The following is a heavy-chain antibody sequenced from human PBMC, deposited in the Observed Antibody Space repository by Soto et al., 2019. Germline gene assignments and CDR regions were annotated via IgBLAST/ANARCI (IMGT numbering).Heavy chain of an antibody. D-gene: IGHD2-21*01. CDR1: GGSISSGGYY. Sequence: QVQLQESGPGLVKPSQTLSLTCTVSGGSISSGGYYWSWIRQHPGKGLEWIGYIYYSGSTYYNPSLNSRVTISVDTSKIQFSLKLSSVTAADTAVYYCAASCVGCGGFNYYGMDVWGQGTTVTVSS. J-gene: IGHJ6*01. CDR3: AASCVGCGGFNYYGMDV. V-gene: IGHV4-31*03. CDR2: IYYSGST.